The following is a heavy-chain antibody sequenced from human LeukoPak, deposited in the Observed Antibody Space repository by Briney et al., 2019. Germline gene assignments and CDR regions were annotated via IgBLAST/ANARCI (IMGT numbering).Heavy chain of an antibody. Sequence: GASVKVSCKASGYTFTSYDINWVRQATGQGLGWMGWMNPNSGNTGYAQKLQGRVTMTTDTSTSTAYMELRSLRSDDTAVYYCARGIAGGYFDYWGQGTLVTVSS. J-gene: IGHJ4*02. D-gene: IGHD2-8*02. CDR2: MNPNSGNT. CDR1: GYTFTSYD. V-gene: IGHV1-8*01. CDR3: ARGIAGGYFDY.